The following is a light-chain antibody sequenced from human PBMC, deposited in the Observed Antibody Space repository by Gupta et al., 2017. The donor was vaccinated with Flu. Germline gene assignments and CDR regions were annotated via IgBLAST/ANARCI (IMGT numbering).Light chain of an antibody. CDR2: GNS. J-gene: IGLJ1*01. CDR1: SSDLGSNN. Sequence: SVLAPPPSASATPGQRVTISCSGSSSDLGSNNVNWYQHVPGTAPKLLLYGNSQRPSGGPDRFSGSKSGTSASLTISGLQTEDEVDYYCAAWDDCRNVHYVFGTGTNVTAL. CDR3: AAWDDCRNVHYV. V-gene: IGLV1-44*01.